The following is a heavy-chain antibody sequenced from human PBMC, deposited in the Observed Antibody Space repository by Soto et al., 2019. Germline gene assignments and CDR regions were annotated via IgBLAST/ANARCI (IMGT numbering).Heavy chain of an antibody. CDR3: ARLGQQVVGDWFDP. D-gene: IGHD6-13*01. CDR1: GGSISSYY. Sequence: SETLSLTCTVSGGSISSYYWSWIRQPPGKGLEWIGYIYYSGSTNYNPSLKSRVTLSVDKSTSTAYLQWSSLKASDTAMYYCARLGQQVVGDWFDPWGQGTLVTVSS. V-gene: IGHV4-59*12. CDR2: IYYSGST. J-gene: IGHJ5*02.